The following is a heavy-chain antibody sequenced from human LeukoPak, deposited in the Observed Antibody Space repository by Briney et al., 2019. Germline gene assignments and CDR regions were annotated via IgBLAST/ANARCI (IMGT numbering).Heavy chain of an antibody. CDR2: ISGSGGST. V-gene: IGHV3-23*01. D-gene: IGHD3-10*01. CDR3: ARDAREVLLWFGEFFP. CDR1: GFTFSSYA. J-gene: IGHJ5*02. Sequence: HPGGSLRLSCAASGFTFSSYAMSWVRQAPGKGLEWVSAISGSGGSTYYADSVKGRFTISRDNSKNTLYLQMNSLRSDDTAVFYCARDAREVLLWFGEFFPWGQGTLVTVSS.